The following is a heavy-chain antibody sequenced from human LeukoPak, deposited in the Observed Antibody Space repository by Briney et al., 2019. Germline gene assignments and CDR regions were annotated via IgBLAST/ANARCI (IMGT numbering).Heavy chain of an antibody. J-gene: IGHJ4*02. CDR1: GFTVSSNY. CDR3: AKRYCSTTSCSLFDY. V-gene: IGHV3-23*01. CDR2: ISGSGGTT. D-gene: IGHD2-2*01. Sequence: GGSLRLSCAASGFTVSSNYMSWVRQAPGKGLEWVSAISGSGGTTYYADSVTGRFTISRDNSKKTLYLQMDSLRAEDTAIYYCAKRYCSTTSCSLFDYWGQGTLVTVSS.